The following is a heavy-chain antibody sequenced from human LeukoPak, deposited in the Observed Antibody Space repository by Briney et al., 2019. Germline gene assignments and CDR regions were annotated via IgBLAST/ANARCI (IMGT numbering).Heavy chain of an antibody. CDR1: GYTFTSYY. CDR3: ARAHPYDFWSGYYLH. CDR2: INPSGDST. Sequence: ASVKVSCKASGYTFTSYYMHWVRQAPGQGLEWMGIINPSGDSTSYAQKFQGRVTMTRDTSTSTVYMELSSLRSEDTAVYYCARAHPYDFWSGYYLHWGQGTLVTVSS. D-gene: IGHD3-3*01. J-gene: IGHJ4*02. V-gene: IGHV1-46*01.